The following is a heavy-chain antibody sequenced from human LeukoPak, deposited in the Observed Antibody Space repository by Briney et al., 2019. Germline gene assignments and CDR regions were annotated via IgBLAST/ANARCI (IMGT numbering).Heavy chain of an antibody. D-gene: IGHD3-22*01. V-gene: IGHV1-18*01. Sequence: GASVKVSCKASGGTFSSYAISWVRQAPGQGLEWMGWISAYNGNTNYAQKLQGRVTMTTDTSTSTAYMELRSLRSDDTAVYYCARAPRSIYYYDSSGYYPGNYWGQGTLVTVSS. CDR2: ISAYNGNT. CDR1: GGTFSSYA. J-gene: IGHJ4*02. CDR3: ARAPRSIYYYDSSGYYPGNY.